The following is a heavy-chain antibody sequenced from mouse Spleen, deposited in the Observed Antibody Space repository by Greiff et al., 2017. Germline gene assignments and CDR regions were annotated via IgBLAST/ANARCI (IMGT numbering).Heavy chain of an antibody. CDR2: INPSTGYT. J-gene: IGHJ2*01. V-gene: IGHV1-7*01. Sequence: QVQLKQSGAELAKPGASVKMSCKASGYTFTSYWMHWVKQRPGQGLEWIGYINPSTGYTEYNQKFKDKATLTADKSSSTAYMQLSSLTSEDSAVYYCARFPDYADFDYWGQGTTLTVSS. D-gene: IGHD2-4*01. CDR1: GYTFTSYW. CDR3: ARFPDYADFDY.